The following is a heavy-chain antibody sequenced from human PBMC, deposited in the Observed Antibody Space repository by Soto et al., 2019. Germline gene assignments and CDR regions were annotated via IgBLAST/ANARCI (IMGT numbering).Heavy chain of an antibody. CDR3: AKDIQADYDRYYYYGMDV. J-gene: IGHJ6*02. CDR1: GFTFSSYG. CDR2: ISYDGSNK. V-gene: IGHV3-30*18. Sequence: QVQLVESGGGVVQPGRSLRLSCAASGFTFSSYGMHWVRQAPGKGLEWVAVISYDGSNKYYADSVKGRFTISRDNSKNMLYLQMNSLRAEDTAVYYCAKDIQADYDRYYYYGMDVWGQGTTVTVSS. D-gene: IGHD4-17*01.